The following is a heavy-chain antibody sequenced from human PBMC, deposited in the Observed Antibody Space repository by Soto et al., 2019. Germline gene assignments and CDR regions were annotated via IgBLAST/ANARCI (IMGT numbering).Heavy chain of an antibody. CDR3: TRVYYYGSGSYYDGWFDP. J-gene: IGHJ5*02. D-gene: IGHD3-10*01. CDR1: GFTFGDYA. CDR2: IRSKAYGGTT. Sequence: GGSLRLSCTASGFTFGDYAMRWFRQAPGKGLEWVGFIRSKAYGGTTEYAASVKGGFTISRDDSKSIAYLQMNSLKTEDTAVYYCTRVYYYGSGSYYDGWFDPWGQGTLVTVSS. V-gene: IGHV3-49*03.